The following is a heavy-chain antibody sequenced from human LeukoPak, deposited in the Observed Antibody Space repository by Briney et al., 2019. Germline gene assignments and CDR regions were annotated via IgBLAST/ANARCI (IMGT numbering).Heavy chain of an antibody. V-gene: IGHV4-31*03. D-gene: IGHD3-10*01. J-gene: IGHJ5*02. Sequence: SQTLSLTCTVSGGSISSGGYYWSWIRQHPGKGLEWIGYIYYSGSTYYNPSLKSRVTISVDTSKNQFSLKLSSVTAADTAVYYCARGLLWFGRHYNWFDPWGQGTLVTVSS. CDR2: IYYSGST. CDR3: ARGLLWFGRHYNWFDP. CDR1: GGSISSGGYY.